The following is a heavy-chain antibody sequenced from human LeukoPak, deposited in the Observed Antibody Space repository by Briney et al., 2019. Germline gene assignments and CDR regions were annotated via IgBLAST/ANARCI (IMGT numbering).Heavy chain of an antibody. J-gene: IGHJ5*02. CDR2: IYPDDSDA. V-gene: IGHV5-51*01. CDR3: ARQYDGSSSYYHNWFDP. CDR1: GYTFTDYW. Sequence: GESLKISCQASGYTFTDYWIGWVRQVPGKGLEWMGIIYPDDSDARYSPSFQGQVTISVDKSISTAYLQWSSLQASDTAIYYCARQYDGSSSYYHNWFDPWGQGTLVTVSS. D-gene: IGHD3-22*01.